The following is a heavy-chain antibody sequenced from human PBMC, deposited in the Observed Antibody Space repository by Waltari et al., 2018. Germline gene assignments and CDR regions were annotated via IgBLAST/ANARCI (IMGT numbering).Heavy chain of an antibody. D-gene: IGHD6-19*01. CDR1: GGSISSYY. J-gene: IGHJ3*02. CDR3: ARDGSGSSGWRRSGAFDI. V-gene: IGHV4-59*01. CDR2: SLSSGST. Sequence: QVQLQESGPGLVKRSETLSLTCTVSGGSISSYYWSWIRQPPGRGVGWIGFSLSSGSTNYNPSLKRRVTIPVDTSKNQCSLKLSSVTAADTAGYYCARDGSGSSGWRRSGAFDIWGQGTMVTVSS.